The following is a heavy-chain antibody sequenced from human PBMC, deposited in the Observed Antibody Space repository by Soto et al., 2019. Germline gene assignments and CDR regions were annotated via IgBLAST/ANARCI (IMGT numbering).Heavy chain of an antibody. Sequence: ASVKVSCKESGYTFASYYMHWVRQAPGQGLEWMGIINPSGGSTSYAQKFQGRVTMTRDTSTSTVYMELSSLRSEDTAVYYCASYCSGGSCYRGIDAFDIWGQGTMVIVSS. V-gene: IGHV1-46*03. J-gene: IGHJ3*02. CDR1: GYTFASYY. CDR3: ASYCSGGSCYRGIDAFDI. CDR2: INPSGGST. D-gene: IGHD2-15*01.